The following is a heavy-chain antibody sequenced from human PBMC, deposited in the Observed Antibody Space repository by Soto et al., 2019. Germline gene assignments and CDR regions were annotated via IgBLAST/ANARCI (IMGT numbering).Heavy chain of an antibody. CDR2: ISWNSGSI. D-gene: IGHD5-12*01. V-gene: IGHV3-9*01. Sequence: GGSLRLSCAASGFTFDDYAMHWVRQAPGKGLEWVSGISWNSGSIGYADSVKGRFTISRDNAKNSLYLQMNSLRAEDTALYYCAKDFSGYDSEGDMDVWGKGTTVTVSS. CDR1: GFTFDDYA. J-gene: IGHJ6*03. CDR3: AKDFSGYDSEGDMDV.